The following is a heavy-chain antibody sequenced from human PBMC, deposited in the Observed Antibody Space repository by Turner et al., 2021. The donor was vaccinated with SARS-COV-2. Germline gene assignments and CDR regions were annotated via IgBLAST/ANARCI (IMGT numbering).Heavy chain of an antibody. Sequence: QVQLVESGGGVVQPGRSLRLSCAASGFTFSSYAMHWVRQTPGKGLEWVTIISYDGSYKYYADSVKGRFTISRDNSRNTLYLQMNSLRAEDTAVYYCARFEDQATPGGEYYYGMDVWGQGTTVTVS. CDR3: ARFEDQATPGGEYYYGMDV. V-gene: IGHV3-30-3*01. CDR2: ISYDGSYK. D-gene: IGHD3-16*01. CDR1: GFTFSSYA. J-gene: IGHJ6*02.